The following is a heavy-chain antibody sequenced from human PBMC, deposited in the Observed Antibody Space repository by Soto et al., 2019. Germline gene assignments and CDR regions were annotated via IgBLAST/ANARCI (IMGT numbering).Heavy chain of an antibody. J-gene: IGHJ4*02. Sequence: ASVKVSCKASGYTFTNYDINWVRQATGQGLEWMGWMNPYSGNTNYTQKLQGRVTMTTDTSTSTAYMELRSLRSDDTAVYYCASYDYGDYVSGYWGQGTLVTVSS. CDR3: ASYDYGDYVSGY. V-gene: IGHV1-18*01. CDR2: MNPYSGNT. CDR1: GYTFTNYD. D-gene: IGHD4-17*01.